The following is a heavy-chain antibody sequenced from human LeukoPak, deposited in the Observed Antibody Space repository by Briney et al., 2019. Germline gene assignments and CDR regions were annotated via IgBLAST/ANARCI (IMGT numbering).Heavy chain of an antibody. Sequence: SETLSLTCAVYGGSFSGYYWSWIRQPPGKGLEWIGEINHSGSTYYNPSLKSRVTISVDTSKNQFSLKLSSVTAADTAVYYCARDFRLGYCSGGSCYADYYYGMDVWGQGTTVTVSS. D-gene: IGHD2-15*01. CDR3: ARDFRLGYCSGGSCYADYYYGMDV. V-gene: IGHV4-34*01. CDR2: INHSGST. J-gene: IGHJ6*02. CDR1: GGSFSGYY.